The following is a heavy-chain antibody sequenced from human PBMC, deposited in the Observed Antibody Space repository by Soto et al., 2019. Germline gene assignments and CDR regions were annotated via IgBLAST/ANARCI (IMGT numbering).Heavy chain of an antibody. J-gene: IGHJ4*02. CDR1: GYAFTSYY. D-gene: IGHD6-19*01. CDR3: ARPGVQWLAPFEY. Sequence: QVHLVQSGADVKKPGASVNVSCKASGYAFTSYYMHWVRQAPGQGLEWMGIINPSGGSPTYAQQFPGRVTMTRDTSRTPVYMDLSSLRSEDTAVYYCARPGVQWLAPFEYWGKGTLVTVSS. CDR2: INPSGGSP. V-gene: IGHV1-46*01.